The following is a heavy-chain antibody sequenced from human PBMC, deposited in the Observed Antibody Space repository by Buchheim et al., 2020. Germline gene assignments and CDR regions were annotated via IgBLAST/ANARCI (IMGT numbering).Heavy chain of an antibody. CDR2: INPNSGGT. CDR3: AREGTMVRGVIRKETYYYGMDV. J-gene: IGHJ6*02. V-gene: IGHV1-2*04. CDR1: GYTFTGYY. D-gene: IGHD3-10*01. Sequence: QVQLVQSGAEVKKPGASVKVSCKASGYTFTGYYMHWVRQAPGQGLEWMGWINPNSGGTNYAQKFQGWVTMTRDTSISTAYMELSRLRSYDTAVYYCAREGTMVRGVIRKETYYYGMDVWGQGTT.